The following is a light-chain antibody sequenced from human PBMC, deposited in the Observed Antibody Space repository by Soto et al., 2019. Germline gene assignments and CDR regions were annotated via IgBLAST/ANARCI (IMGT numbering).Light chain of an antibody. V-gene: IGKV3-11*01. CDR1: QSVSSY. CDR3: QQRRNWPLMYT. J-gene: IGKJ2*01. Sequence: EIVLTQSPVTLSLSPGERATLSCRASQSVSSYLAWYQHKPGQAPRLLIYDASNRATGIPARFSGSGSGTDFTLTISSLEPEDFAVYYCQQRRNWPLMYTFGQGTKLEIK. CDR2: DAS.